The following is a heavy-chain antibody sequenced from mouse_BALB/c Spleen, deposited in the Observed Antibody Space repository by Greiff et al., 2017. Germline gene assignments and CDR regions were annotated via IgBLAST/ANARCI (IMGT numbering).Heavy chain of an antibody. CDR3: ARGGNYVDAMDY. Sequence: EVNLVESGGGLVQPGGSRKLSCAASGFTFSSFGMHWVRQAPEKGLEWVAYISSGSSTIYYADTVKGRFTISRDNPKNTLFLQMTSLRSEDTAMYYCARGGNYVDAMDYWGQGTSVTVSS. V-gene: IGHV5-17*02. J-gene: IGHJ4*01. CDR1: GFTFSSFG. CDR2: ISSGSSTI. D-gene: IGHD2-1*01.